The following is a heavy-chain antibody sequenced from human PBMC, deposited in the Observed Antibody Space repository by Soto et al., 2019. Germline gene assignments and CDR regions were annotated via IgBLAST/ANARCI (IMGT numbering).Heavy chain of an antibody. Sequence: EVQLLESGGGLVQPGGSLRLSCAASGFTFSSYAMSWVRQAPGKGLEWVSAISGSGGSTYYADSVKGRFTISRDNSKNTLYLQMNSLRAEDTAVYYCAKDWEHGSSSPYYFDYWGQGTLVTVSS. CDR2: ISGSGGST. J-gene: IGHJ4*02. D-gene: IGHD6-13*01. V-gene: IGHV3-23*01. CDR1: GFTFSSYA. CDR3: AKDWEHGSSSPYYFDY.